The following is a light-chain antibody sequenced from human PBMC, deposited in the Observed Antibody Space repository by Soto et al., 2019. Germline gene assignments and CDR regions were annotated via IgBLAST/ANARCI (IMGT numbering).Light chain of an antibody. V-gene: IGKV3-20*01. CDR3: QQYVSSVT. CDR1: QSVDSSF. J-gene: IGKJ1*01. CDR2: GAS. Sequence: EIVLTQSPGSLSLSPGERATLSCRASQSVDSSFFAWYQKKPGQAPRLLIYGASKRATGIPDRFSGSGSGTDYTLTISRLEPEDFAVYYCQQYVSSVTFGQGIKVEIK.